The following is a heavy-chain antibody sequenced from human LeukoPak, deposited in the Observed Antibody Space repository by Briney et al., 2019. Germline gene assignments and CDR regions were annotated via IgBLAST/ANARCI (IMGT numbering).Heavy chain of an antibody. J-gene: IGHJ6*02. CDR3: AKVLVRGPGNYYGMDV. Sequence: GGSLRLSCAASGFTFNSYGIHWVRQAPGKGLEWVAFIQYDGSNKYYADSVKGRFTISRDNSKNTLYLQMNSLRAEDTALYYCAKVLVRGPGNYYGMDVWGQGTTVTVSS. CDR1: GFTFNSYG. D-gene: IGHD3-10*01. CDR2: IQYDGSNK. V-gene: IGHV3-30*02.